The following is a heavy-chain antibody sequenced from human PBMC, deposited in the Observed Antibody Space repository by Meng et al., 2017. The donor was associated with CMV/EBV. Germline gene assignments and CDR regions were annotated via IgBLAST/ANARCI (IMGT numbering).Heavy chain of an antibody. D-gene: IGHD3-22*01. CDR1: GFTVTSNY. CDR3: ARGDDDNNGLNY. J-gene: IGHJ4*02. V-gene: IGHV3-53*01. Sequence: SCAASGFTVTSNYMSWVRQAPGEGLEWVSVIYIGGTTYYADSVKGRFTISRDNSKNTLFLQMNSLRGEDTAVYYCARGDDDNNGLNYWGQGTLVTVSS. CDR2: IYIGGTT.